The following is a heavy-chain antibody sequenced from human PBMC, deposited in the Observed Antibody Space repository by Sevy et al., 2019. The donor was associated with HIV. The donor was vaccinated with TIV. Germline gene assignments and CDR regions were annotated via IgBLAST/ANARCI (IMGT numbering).Heavy chain of an antibody. J-gene: IGHJ5*02. CDR2: SYYSGST. D-gene: IGHD3-3*01. CDR1: GGSVSSGSYY. Sequence: SETLSLTCTVSGGSVSSGSYYWSWIRQPPGKGLEWIGYSYYSGSTNYNPSLKSRVTISVDTSKNQFSLKLSSVTAADTAVYYCARSHYDFWSGYYRSGWFDPWGQGTLVTVSS. V-gene: IGHV4-61*01. CDR3: ARSHYDFWSGYYRSGWFDP.